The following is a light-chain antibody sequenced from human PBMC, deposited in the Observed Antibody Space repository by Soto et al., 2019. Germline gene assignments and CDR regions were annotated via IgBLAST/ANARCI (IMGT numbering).Light chain of an antibody. J-gene: IGLJ1*01. V-gene: IGLV1-40*01. CDR2: GNT. CDR1: SSNSGSTYD. CDR3: QSYDDSLSVHYV. Sequence: HSVLTQPPSVSGAPGQRLTISCTGSSSNSGSTYDVQWYQQLPGTAPKLLIHGNTDRPSGVPDRFSGSKSGTSASLAITGLQADDEADYYCQSYDDSLSVHYVFGTGTKVTVL.